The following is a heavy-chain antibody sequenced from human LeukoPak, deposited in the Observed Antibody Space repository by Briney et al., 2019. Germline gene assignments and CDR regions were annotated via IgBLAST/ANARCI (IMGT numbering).Heavy chain of an antibody. V-gene: IGHV3-30*18. CDR1: GFLFSSYA. D-gene: IGHD6-13*01. Sequence: GSLRLSCAASGFLFSSYAMQWVRQAPGRGLEWVAVISSDGNSNFYSNSVRGRFTISRDNSKNTVYLQMNTLKGEDTAVYYCAKDGGAAGTFDYWGQGTLGTVSS. CDR2: ISSDGNSN. J-gene: IGHJ4*02. CDR3: AKDGGAAGTFDY.